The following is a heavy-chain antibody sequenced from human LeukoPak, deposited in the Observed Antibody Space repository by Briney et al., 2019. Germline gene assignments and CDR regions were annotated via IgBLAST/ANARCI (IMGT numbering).Heavy chain of an antibody. Sequence: PSETLSLTCTVSGYSISSGYSWGWIRQPPGKGLEWMGSIYHSGSTYYNASLKSRVTISVDTSKNQFSLKLSSVTATDTAVYYCARLVDYGSGSHWGQGTLVIVSS. CDR1: GYSISSGYS. CDR3: ARLVDYGSGSH. V-gene: IGHV4-38-2*02. J-gene: IGHJ4*02. CDR2: IYHSGST. D-gene: IGHD3-10*01.